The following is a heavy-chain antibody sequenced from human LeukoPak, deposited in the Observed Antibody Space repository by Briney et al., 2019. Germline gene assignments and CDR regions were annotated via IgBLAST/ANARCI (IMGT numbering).Heavy chain of an antibody. Sequence: GGSLRLSCAASGFSFTNARMSWVRQAPGKGLEWIGRIKRTTNSGTTDYAAPVKGRFTISRDDSKNTVYLQMNSLKTEDTALYYCTTVFFGDTQYRFDYWGQGALVTVSS. D-gene: IGHD2-21*01. CDR1: GFSFTNAR. CDR2: IKRTTNSGTT. V-gene: IGHV3-15*01. J-gene: IGHJ4*02. CDR3: TTVFFGDTQYRFDY.